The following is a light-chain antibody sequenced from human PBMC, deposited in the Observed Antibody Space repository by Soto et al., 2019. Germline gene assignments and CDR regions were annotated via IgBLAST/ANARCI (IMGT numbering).Light chain of an antibody. CDR3: QQYGISPPWT. J-gene: IGKJ1*01. V-gene: IGKV3-20*01. CDR1: QSVSSTY. CDR2: GAS. Sequence: EIVLTQSPGTLSLSPGERATLSCRASQSVSSTYLAWYQQKPGQAPRLLIYGASNRATGIPDRFSGSGSGTDFTITVSRLEPEDFALYYCQQYGISPPWTFGQGTKVEIK.